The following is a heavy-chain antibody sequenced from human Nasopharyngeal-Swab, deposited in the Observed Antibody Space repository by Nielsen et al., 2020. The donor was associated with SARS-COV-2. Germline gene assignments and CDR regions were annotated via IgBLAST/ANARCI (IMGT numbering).Heavy chain of an antibody. CDR3: ARDSTPVYYYYYMDV. CDR1: GGSISSYY. CDR2: IYYSGST. J-gene: IGHJ6*03. D-gene: IGHD2-15*01. V-gene: IGHV4-59*01. Sequence: GSLRLSCTVSGGSISSYYWSWIRQPPGKGLEWIGYIYYSGSTNYNPSLESRVTISVDTSKNQFSLKLSSVTAADTAVYYCARDSTPVYYYYYMDVWGKGPRSPSP.